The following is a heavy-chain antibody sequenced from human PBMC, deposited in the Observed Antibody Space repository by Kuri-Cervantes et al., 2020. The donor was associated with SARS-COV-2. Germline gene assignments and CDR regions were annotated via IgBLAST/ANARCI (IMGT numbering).Heavy chain of an antibody. CDR1: GGSISSSSYY. J-gene: IGHJ4*02. Sequence: SETLSLTCTVSGGSISSSSYYWGWIRQPPGKGLEWIGSIYYSGSTNYNPSLKSRVTISVDTSKNQFSLKLSSVTAADTAVYYCARGSNYDFWSGYSTFDYWGRGTLVTVSS. V-gene: IGHV4-39*07. CDR2: IYYSGST. CDR3: ARGSNYDFWSGYSTFDY. D-gene: IGHD3-3*01.